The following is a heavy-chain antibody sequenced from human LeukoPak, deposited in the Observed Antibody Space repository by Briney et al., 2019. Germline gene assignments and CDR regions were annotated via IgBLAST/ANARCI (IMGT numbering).Heavy chain of an antibody. J-gene: IGHJ4*02. D-gene: IGHD3-3*01. Sequence: ASVKVSCKASGYTFSNFGITWVRQAPGQGLEWMGWISAYSGNTNYAQKLHGRVTMTTDTSTSTAYMELRSLRSDDTAVYYCARGDFWSGYSGYYFDYWGQGTLVTVSS. V-gene: IGHV1-18*04. CDR1: GYTFSNFG. CDR2: ISAYSGNT. CDR3: ARGDFWSGYSGYYFDY.